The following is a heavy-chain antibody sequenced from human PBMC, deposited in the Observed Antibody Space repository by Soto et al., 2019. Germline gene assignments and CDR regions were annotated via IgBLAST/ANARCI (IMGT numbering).Heavy chain of an antibody. Sequence: QVQLVQSGTEVKKPGASVKVSCKASGYTFPSYGFSWVRQAPGQGLEWMGWISAYNGNTHYAQKLQDRFTMTTDTSTSTACMELRSLRSDDSAVYYCARDHYDSSGYSGYWGQGTLVTVSS. V-gene: IGHV1-18*04. CDR2: ISAYNGNT. J-gene: IGHJ4*02. CDR1: GYTFPSYG. CDR3: ARDHYDSSGYSGY. D-gene: IGHD3-22*01.